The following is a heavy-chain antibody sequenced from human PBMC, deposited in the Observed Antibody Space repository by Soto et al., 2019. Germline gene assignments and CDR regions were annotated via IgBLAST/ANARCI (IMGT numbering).Heavy chain of an antibody. Sequence: PSETLSLTCAVYDGSSNNYYWSWIRQPPGKGLEWIGEINHSGSTNYNASLKSRVTISEDTSKKQFSLELRFVTAADTAVYYCARGGLIRGVLYYWGQAPLVTVSS. D-gene: IGHD3-10*01. CDR3: ARGGLIRGVLYY. J-gene: IGHJ4*02. CDR1: DGSSNNYY. CDR2: INHSGST. V-gene: IGHV4-34*01.